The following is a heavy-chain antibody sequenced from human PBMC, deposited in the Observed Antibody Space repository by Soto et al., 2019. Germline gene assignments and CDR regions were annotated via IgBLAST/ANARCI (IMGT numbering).Heavy chain of an antibody. J-gene: IGHJ5*01. CDR2: VYHNGGA. CDR3: GRVVEGATRHTDPDS. D-gene: IGHD2-21*01. V-gene: IGHV4-39*01. Sequence: SETLSLTCTVSGVSIHNSHSFWAWIRQPPGKGLQFIASVYHNGGAHYNSSLKSRVTISVDTAINQVSLRMRSLTAADTAFYYCGRVVEGATRHTDPDSWGQGTLVTVSS. CDR1: GVSIHNSHSF.